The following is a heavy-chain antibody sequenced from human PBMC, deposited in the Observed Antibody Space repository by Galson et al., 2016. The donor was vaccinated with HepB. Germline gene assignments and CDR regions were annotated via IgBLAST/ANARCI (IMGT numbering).Heavy chain of an antibody. D-gene: IGHD2-15*01. Sequence: QSGAEVKKPGESLKISCETSGYKFTSYWIGWVRQMPGKGLEWMGIIYPGDSETKYRPSFQGQVTISADKSISTAHLQWSRLKASDTAIYYRAGGQLESGGAGCFDYWGQGTLVTVSS. CDR3: AGGQLESGGAGCFDY. CDR2: IYPGDSET. CDR1: GYKFTSYW. J-gene: IGHJ4*02. V-gene: IGHV5-51*01.